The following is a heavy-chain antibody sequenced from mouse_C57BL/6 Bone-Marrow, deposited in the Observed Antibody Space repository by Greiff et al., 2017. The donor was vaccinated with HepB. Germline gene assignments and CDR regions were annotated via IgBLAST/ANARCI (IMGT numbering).Heavy chain of an antibody. CDR3: AREDNAWFAY. Sequence: DVHLVESEGGLVQPGSSMKLSCTASGFTFSDYYMAWVRQVPEKGLEWVANINYDGSSTYYLDSLKSRFIISRDNAKNILYLQMSSLKSEDTATYYCAREDNAWFAYWGQGTLVTVFA. J-gene: IGHJ3*01. V-gene: IGHV5-16*01. CDR1: GFTFSDYY. CDR2: INYDGSST.